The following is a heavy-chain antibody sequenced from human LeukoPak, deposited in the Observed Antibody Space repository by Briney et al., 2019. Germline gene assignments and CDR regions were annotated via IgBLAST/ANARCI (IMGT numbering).Heavy chain of an antibody. Sequence: SQTLSLTCTVSGGSISSGGYYWSWIRQPPGEGLEWIGYVYYSGSTYYHPSLKSRVTISLDTSKNQFSLKLSSVTAADTAVYYCARVTTVTTSFHFDYWGQGTLVTVSS. CDR1: GGSISSGGYY. V-gene: IGHV4-30-4*01. J-gene: IGHJ4*02. CDR2: VYYSGST. CDR3: ARVTTVTTSFHFDY. D-gene: IGHD4-17*01.